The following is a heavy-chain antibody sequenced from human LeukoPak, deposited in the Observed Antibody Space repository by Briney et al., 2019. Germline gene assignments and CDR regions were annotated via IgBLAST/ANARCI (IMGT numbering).Heavy chain of an antibody. J-gene: IGHJ4*02. CDR3: ARDFHYYDSSGYSIFDY. V-gene: IGHV4-4*07. CDR1: GGSISSYY. D-gene: IGHD3-22*01. Sequence: PSETLSLTCTVSGGSISSYYWSWIRQPAGKGLEWIGRIYTSGSTNYNPSLKSRVTMSVDTSKNQFSLKLSSVTAADTAVYYCARDFHYYDSSGYSIFDYWGQRTLVTVSS. CDR2: IYTSGST.